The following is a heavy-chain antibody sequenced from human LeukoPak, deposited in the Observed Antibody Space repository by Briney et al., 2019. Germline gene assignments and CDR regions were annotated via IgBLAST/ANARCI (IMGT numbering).Heavy chain of an antibody. CDR3: ANYGSVSYFAY. CDR1: GFTFSNYG. J-gene: IGHJ4*02. V-gene: IGHV3-30*18. CDR2: ISYDGSNK. Sequence: GGSLRLSCAASGFTFSNYGMHWDRQAPGKGLEWVALISYDGSNKYYADSVKGRFTISRDNSKNTLYLQMISLRAEDTAVYYCANYGSVSYFAYWGQGTLVTVSS. D-gene: IGHD3-10*01.